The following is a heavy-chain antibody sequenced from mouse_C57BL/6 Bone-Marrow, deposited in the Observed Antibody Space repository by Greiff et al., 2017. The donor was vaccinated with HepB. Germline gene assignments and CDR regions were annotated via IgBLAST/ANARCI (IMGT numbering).Heavy chain of an antibody. CDR1: GFTFSDYY. D-gene: IGHD1-1*01. CDR2: INYDGSST. J-gene: IGHJ3*01. CDR3: ARHGSSNEGFAY. Sequence: EVQRVESEGGLVQPGSSMKLSCTASGFTFSDYYMAWVRQVPEKGLEWVANINYDGSSTYYLDSLKSRFIISRDNAKNILYLQMSSLKSEDTATYYWARHGSSNEGFAYWGQGTLVTVSA. V-gene: IGHV5-16*01.